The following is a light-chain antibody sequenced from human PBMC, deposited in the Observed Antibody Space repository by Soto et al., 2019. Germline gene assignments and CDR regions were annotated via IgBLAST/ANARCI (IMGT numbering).Light chain of an antibody. V-gene: IGLV1-40*01. J-gene: IGLJ1*01. CDR3: QSYASGRSCTV. CDR1: GCGV. CDR2: SNS. Sequence: QSVLTQPPSVSGAPGQRVTISCTGSGCGVVDWYQQLPRRAHDLLLYSNSNQPSGVGDRVSASKSDTSASLTITGLHAEDEDDDYCQSYASGRSCTVFGTGTKVTVL.